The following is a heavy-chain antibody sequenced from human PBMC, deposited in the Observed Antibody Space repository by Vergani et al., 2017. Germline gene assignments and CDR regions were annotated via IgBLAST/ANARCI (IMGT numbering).Heavy chain of an antibody. V-gene: IGHV3-9*02. Sequence: EVQLEESGGGLVLPGRSLRLSCVASGFTPAGYAMHWVRQAPGKGLEWVSGISWNSNSIGYADSVKGRFTISRDNAKNSLYLRMNSLRAEDTALYYCAKDLGTSSGGGWFDPWGQGTLVTVSS. J-gene: IGHJ5*02. CDR2: ISWNSNSI. CDR3: AKDLGTSSGGGWFDP. D-gene: IGHD6-6*01. CDR1: GFTPAGYA.